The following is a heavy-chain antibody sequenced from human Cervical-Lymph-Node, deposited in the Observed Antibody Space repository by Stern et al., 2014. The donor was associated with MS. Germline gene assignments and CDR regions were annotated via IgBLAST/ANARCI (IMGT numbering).Heavy chain of an antibody. V-gene: IGHV3-30*01. J-gene: IGHJ3*02. Sequence: VQLVESGGGVVQPGRSLRLSCAASGFIFSNYAMHWVRQPPGEGLEWVAVVSSDGGNTYFADYVKGRFTISRDNSKNTLYLQMNSLKIEDTAIYYCACQIWGQGTMVTVSS. CDR2: VSSDGGNT. CDR1: GFIFSNYA. CDR3: ACQI.